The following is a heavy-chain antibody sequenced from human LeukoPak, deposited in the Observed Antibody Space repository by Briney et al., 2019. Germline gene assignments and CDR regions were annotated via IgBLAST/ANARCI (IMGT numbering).Heavy chain of an antibody. CDR1: GFTFSSYG. CDR3: AKGVREYYYYMDV. J-gene: IGHJ6*03. D-gene: IGHD1-26*01. V-gene: IGHV3-30*02. Sequence: GGSLRLSCAASGFTFSSYGMHWVRQAPGKGLEWVAFIRYDGSNKYYADSVKGRFTISRDNSKNRLYLQMNSLRAEDTAVYYCAKGVREYYYYMDVWGKGTTVTVSS. CDR2: IRYDGSNK.